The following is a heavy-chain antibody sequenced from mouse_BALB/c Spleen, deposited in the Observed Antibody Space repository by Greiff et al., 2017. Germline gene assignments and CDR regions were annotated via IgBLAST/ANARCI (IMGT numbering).Heavy chain of an antibody. J-gene: IGHJ4*01. Sequence: VQLQQSGAELAKPGASVKMSCKASGYTFTSYWMHWVKQRPGQGLEWIGYINPSTGYTEYNQKFKDKATLTADKSSSTAYMQLSSLTSEDSAVYYCARCGNLYYYAMDYWGQGTSVTVSS. CDR1: GYTFTSYW. V-gene: IGHV1-7*01. D-gene: IGHD2-1*01. CDR2: INPSTGYT. CDR3: ARCGNLYYYAMDY.